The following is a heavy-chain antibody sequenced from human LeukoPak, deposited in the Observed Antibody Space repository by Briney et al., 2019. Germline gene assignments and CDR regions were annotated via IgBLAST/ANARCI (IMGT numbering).Heavy chain of an antibody. CDR1: GFTFSSYS. V-gene: IGHV3-21*01. CDR3: ARVVGGSGSYSTFDY. D-gene: IGHD3-10*01. CDR2: ISSSSSYI. Sequence: GGSLRLPCAASGFTFSSYSMNWVRQAPGKGLEWVSSISSSSSYIYYADSVKGRFTISRDNAKNSLYLQMNSLRAEDTAVYYCARVVGGSGSYSTFDYWGQGTLVTVSS. J-gene: IGHJ4*02.